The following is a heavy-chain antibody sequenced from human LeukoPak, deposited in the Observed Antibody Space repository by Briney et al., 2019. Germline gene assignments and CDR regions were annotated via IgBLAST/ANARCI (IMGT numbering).Heavy chain of an antibody. CDR3: ATHIRGYSGSYSGAMGVGDY. Sequence: GGSLRLSCAASGFTFSSYWMSWVRQAPGKGLEWVANIKQDGSEKYYVDSVKGRFTISRDNAKNSLYLQMNSLRAEDTAVYYCATHIRGYSGSYSGAMGVGDYWGQGTLVTVSS. CDR2: IKQDGSEK. V-gene: IGHV3-7*01. D-gene: IGHD1-26*01. CDR1: GFTFSSYW. J-gene: IGHJ4*02.